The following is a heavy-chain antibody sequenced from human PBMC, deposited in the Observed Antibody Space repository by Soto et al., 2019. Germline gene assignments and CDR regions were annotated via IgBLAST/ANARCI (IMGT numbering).Heavy chain of an antibody. J-gene: IGHJ4*02. D-gene: IGHD5-12*01. CDR2: IYYSGST. V-gene: IGHV4-59*08. CDR3: ARLSGYGTFDY. Sequence: ETLSLTCTVSGGSISSYYWSWIRQPPGKGLEWIGYIYYSGSTNYNPSLKSRVTISVDTSKNQFSLKLSSVTAADTAVYYCARLSGYGTFDYWGQGTLVTVSS. CDR1: GGSISSYY.